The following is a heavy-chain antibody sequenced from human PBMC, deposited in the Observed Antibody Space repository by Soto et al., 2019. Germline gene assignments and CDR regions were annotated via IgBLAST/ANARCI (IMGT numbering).Heavy chain of an antibody. CDR1: GFTFSSYG. D-gene: IGHD2-2*01. CDR2: ISYDGSNK. Sequence: QVQLVESGGGVVQPGRSLRLSCAASGFTFSSYGMHWVRQAPGKGLVWVAVISYDGSNKYYADSVKGRFTISRDNSKNTLYLQMDSLRAEDTAVYYCAKGPAIVLVPAAMNYYSGMDVWGQGTTVTVSS. CDR3: AKGPAIVLVPAAMNYYSGMDV. V-gene: IGHV3-30*18. J-gene: IGHJ6*02.